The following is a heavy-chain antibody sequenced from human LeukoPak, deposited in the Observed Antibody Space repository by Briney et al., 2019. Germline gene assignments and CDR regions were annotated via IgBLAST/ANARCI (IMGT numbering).Heavy chain of an antibody. Sequence: MTSETLSLTCTVSGGSISSYYWSWIRQPPGKGLEWIGYIYYSGSTNYNPSLKSRVTISVDTSKNQFSLKLSSVTAADTAVYYCARWTKNYFDYWGQGTLVTVSS. CDR2: IYYSGST. V-gene: IGHV4-59*08. D-gene: IGHD3/OR15-3a*01. J-gene: IGHJ4*02. CDR3: ARWTKNYFDY. CDR1: GGSISSYY.